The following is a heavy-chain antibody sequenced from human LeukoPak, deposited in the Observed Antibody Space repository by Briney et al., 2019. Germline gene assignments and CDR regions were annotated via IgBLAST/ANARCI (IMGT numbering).Heavy chain of an antibody. J-gene: IGHJ4*02. CDR1: GGSISSADYH. D-gene: IGHD3-3*01. CDR2: IYYSGST. Sequence: PSETLSLTCTVSGGSISSADYHWSWIRQPPGKGLEWIGYIYYSGSTYYNPSLKSRVTISVDTSKNQLSLKLSSVTAADTAVYYCARAYDFWSGYYPYFDYWGQGTLVTVSS. CDR3: ARAYDFWSGYYPYFDY. V-gene: IGHV4-30-4*08.